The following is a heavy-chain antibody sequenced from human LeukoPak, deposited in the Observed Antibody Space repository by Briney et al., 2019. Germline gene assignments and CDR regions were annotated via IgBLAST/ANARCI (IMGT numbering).Heavy chain of an antibody. V-gene: IGHV3-48*03. Sequence: GGSLRLSCAASGFTFSRYEINWVRQAPGKGLEWISYISSSGNVIYYADSVRGRFTISRDNAKNSLYLQMNRLGAEDTAVYYCARERQLERLAFGKEGSAFDYWGQGTLVTVSS. CDR2: ISSSGNVI. J-gene: IGHJ4*02. D-gene: IGHD1-1*01. CDR1: GFTFSRYE. CDR3: ARERQLERLAFGKEGSAFDY.